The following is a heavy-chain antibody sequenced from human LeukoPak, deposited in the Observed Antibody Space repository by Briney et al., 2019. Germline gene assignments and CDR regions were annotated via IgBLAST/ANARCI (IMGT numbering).Heavy chain of an antibody. CDR3: AKEIVFLFGDP. D-gene: IGHD2/OR15-2a*01. Sequence: GGSLRLSCAASGFTFSSYAMSWVRQAPGKGLEWVATIVSDGYKAYYADSVKGRFAVSRDNSQNTVHLQMNSLRAEDTATYYCAKEIVFLFGDPWGQGALVTVSS. CDR2: IVSDGYKA. J-gene: IGHJ5*02. CDR1: GFTFSSYA. V-gene: IGHV3-23*01.